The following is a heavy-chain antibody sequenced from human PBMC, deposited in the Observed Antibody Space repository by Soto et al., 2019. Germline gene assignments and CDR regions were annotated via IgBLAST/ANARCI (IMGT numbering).Heavy chain of an antibody. CDR1: GFIFSDYA. CDR3: AKGVEGYVVSSFDS. V-gene: IGHV3-23*01. J-gene: IGHJ4*02. CDR2: ITSSGSST. D-gene: IGHD5-12*01. Sequence: EVQLLESGGGGVQPGGSLRLSCAASGFIFSDYAMTWVRQTPGKGLEWVSAITSSGSSTHFADSLKGRITISRDNSKNTLSLQMDSLRVEDTAIYYCAKGVEGYVVSSFDSWGQGALVTVSS.